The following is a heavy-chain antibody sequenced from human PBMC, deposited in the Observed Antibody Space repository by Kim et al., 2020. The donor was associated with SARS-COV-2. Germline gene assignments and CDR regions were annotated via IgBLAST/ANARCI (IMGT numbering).Heavy chain of an antibody. CDR2: IDPSDSYT. V-gene: IGHV5-10-1*01. Sequence: GESLKISCKGSGYSFTSYWISWVRQMPGKGLEWMGRIDPSDSYTNYSPSFQGHVTISADKSISTAYLQWSSLKASDTAMYYCARGRHYDSSGYYYLYYGMDVWGQGTTVTVSS. CDR3: ARGRHYDSSGYYYLYYGMDV. J-gene: IGHJ6*02. D-gene: IGHD3-22*01. CDR1: GYSFTSYW.